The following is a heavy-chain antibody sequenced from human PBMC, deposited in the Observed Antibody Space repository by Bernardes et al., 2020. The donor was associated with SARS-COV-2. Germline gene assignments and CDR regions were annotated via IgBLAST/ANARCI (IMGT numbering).Heavy chain of an antibody. D-gene: IGHD2-2*01. CDR1: GGSISSYY. CDR2: IYYSGST. Sequence: SETLSLTCTVSGGSISSYYWSWIRQPPGKGLEWIGYIYYSGSTNYNPSLKSRVTISVDTSKNQFSLKLSSVTAADTAVYYCARDVRSTSCFDYCYGMDVWGQGTTVTVSS. CDR3: ARDVRSTSCFDYCYGMDV. J-gene: IGHJ6*02. V-gene: IGHV4-59*01.